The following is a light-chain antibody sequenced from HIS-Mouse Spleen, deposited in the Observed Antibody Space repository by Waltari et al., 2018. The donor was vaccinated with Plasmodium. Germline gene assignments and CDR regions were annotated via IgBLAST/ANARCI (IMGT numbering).Light chain of an antibody. CDR1: QGISSY. V-gene: IGKV1-8*01. Sequence: AIRMTQSPSSFSASTGDSITITCRAGQGISSYLAWYPQKPGKAPKLLIYAASALQSGVPSRFSGSGAGTDFTLTISCLQSEEFATYYCQQYYSYLLTFGGGTKVEIK. CDR2: AAS. CDR3: QQYYSYLLT. J-gene: IGKJ4*01.